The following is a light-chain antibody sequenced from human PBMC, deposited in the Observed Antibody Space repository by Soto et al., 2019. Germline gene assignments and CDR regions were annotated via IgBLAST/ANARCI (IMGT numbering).Light chain of an antibody. J-gene: IGKJ4*01. CDR2: DTS. CDR1: QSVDSF. CDR3: HQRSNWPLS. Sequence: EIVLTQSPASLSLSPGERATLSCRASQSVDSFLAWYQQKPGRTPRLLIYDTSNRATGIPARFSGSGSGTDFTLTISRLEPEDFAVYYCHQRSNWPLSFGGGTKVEI. V-gene: IGKV3-11*01.